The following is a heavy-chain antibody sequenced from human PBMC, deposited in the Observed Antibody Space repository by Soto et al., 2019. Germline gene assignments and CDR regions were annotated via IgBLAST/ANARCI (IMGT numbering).Heavy chain of an antibody. CDR2: ISSSSSYT. CDR1: GFTFSDYY. CDR3: ARDTLTGDDGMDV. V-gene: IGHV3-11*05. J-gene: IGHJ6*02. D-gene: IGHD3-9*01. Sequence: QVQLVESGGGLVKPGGSLRLSCAASGFTFSDYYMSWIRQAPGKGLEWVSYISSSSSYTNYADSVKGRFTISRDNAKNSRYLQMNSLRAEDTAVYYCARDTLTGDDGMDVWGQGTTVTVSS.